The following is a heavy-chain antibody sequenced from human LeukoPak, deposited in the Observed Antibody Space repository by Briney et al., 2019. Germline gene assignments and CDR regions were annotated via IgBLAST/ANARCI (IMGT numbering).Heavy chain of an antibody. Sequence: ASVKVSRKASGYTFTSHWIQWVRQAPGQGLEWMGLINPNDGSVAYAHSFQGRVAMTRDTSTSIAYMDLSSLRSEDTAMYYCAKAPRNSSTMLDYWGQGTLLTVSS. D-gene: IGHD6-13*01. CDR3: AKAPRNSSTMLDY. J-gene: IGHJ4*02. CDR1: GYTFTSHW. V-gene: IGHV1-46*01. CDR2: INPNDGSV.